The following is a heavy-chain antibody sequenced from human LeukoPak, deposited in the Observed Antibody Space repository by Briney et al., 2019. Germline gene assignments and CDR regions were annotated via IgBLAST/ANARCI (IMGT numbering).Heavy chain of an antibody. CDR1: GFTFSSYA. CDR3: AKGRYCSSTSCVPTDAFDI. D-gene: IGHD2-2*01. J-gene: IGHJ3*02. V-gene: IGHV3-64*01. CDR2: ISSNGGST. Sequence: GGSLRLSCAASGFTFSSYAMHWVRQAPGKGLEYVSAISSNGGSTYYANSVKGRFTISRDNSKNTLYLQMGSLRAEDMAVYYCAKGRYCSSTSCVPTDAFDIWGQGTMVTVSS.